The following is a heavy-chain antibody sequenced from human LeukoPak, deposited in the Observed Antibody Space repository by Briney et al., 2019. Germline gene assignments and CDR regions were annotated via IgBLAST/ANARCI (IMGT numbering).Heavy chain of an antibody. CDR1: GFTFSNYW. V-gene: IGHV3-74*01. CDR2: INRDGSST. CDR3: AKDRDIVVVPAANIDY. J-gene: IGHJ4*02. Sequence: GGSLRLSCVASGFTFSNYWIHWVRQAPGKGLVWVSRINRDGSSTNYADSVKGRFTISRDNSKNTLYLQMNSLRAEDTAVYYCAKDRDIVVVPAANIDYWGQGTLVTVSS. D-gene: IGHD2-2*01.